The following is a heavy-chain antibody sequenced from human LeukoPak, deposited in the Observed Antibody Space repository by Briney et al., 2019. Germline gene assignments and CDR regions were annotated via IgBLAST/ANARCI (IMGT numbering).Heavy chain of an antibody. CDR3: ARGMVRGVFDY. CDR1: GGSISSSSYY. J-gene: IGHJ4*02. D-gene: IGHD3-10*01. V-gene: IGHV4-39*07. Sequence: SETLSLTCTVSGGSISSSSYYWGWIRQPPGKGLEWIGSIYYSGSTYYNPSLKSRVTISVDTSENQFSLKLSSVTAADTAVYYCARGMVRGVFDYWGQGTLVTVSS. CDR2: IYYSGST.